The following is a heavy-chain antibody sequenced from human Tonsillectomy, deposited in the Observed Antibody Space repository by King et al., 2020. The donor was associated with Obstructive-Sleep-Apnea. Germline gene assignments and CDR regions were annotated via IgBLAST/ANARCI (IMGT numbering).Heavy chain of an antibody. CDR2: ISWNSGSI. Sequence: VQLVESGGGLVQPGRSLRLSCAASGFTFDDYAMHWVRQAPGKGLEWVSGISWNSGSIGYADSVKGRFTISRDNAKNSLYLQMNSLRAEDTALFYCAKASRSGWYETLPDYWGQGTLVTVSS. V-gene: IGHV3-9*01. J-gene: IGHJ4*02. D-gene: IGHD6-19*01. CDR1: GFTFDDYA. CDR3: AKASRSGWYETLPDY.